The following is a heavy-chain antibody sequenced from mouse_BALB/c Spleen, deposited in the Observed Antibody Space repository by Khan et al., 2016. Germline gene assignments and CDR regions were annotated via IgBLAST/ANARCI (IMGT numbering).Heavy chain of an antibody. CDR3: ARAWYSMDY. Sequence: QVQLKQSGAELMKPGASVKISCKATGYTFSNYWIEWVKQRPGHGLEWIGDILPGNANSNYNENLKGKATLTADTSSNTAYMQLSSLTSEDSAFYYCARAWYSMDYWGQGTSVTVSS. J-gene: IGHJ4*01. V-gene: IGHV1-9*01. CDR1: GYTFSNYW. CDR2: ILPGNANS.